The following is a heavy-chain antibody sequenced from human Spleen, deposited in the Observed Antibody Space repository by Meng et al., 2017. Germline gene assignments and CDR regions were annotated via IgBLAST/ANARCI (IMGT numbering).Heavy chain of an antibody. V-gene: IGHV4-4*07. D-gene: IGHD4-11*01. CDR1: GGSISNSY. J-gene: IGHJ5*02. CDR3: ARDFDYRGYGDNWFDP. Sequence: EQRKRSGPELGNPSGTMSLTCTGSGGSISNSYWSWIRPPAAKGLEWIGRIYTSGSTNYNPSLKSRVTMSVDTSKNQFSLKLSSVNAAVTAVYYCARDFDYRGYGDNWFDPWGQGTLVTVSS. CDR2: IYTSGST.